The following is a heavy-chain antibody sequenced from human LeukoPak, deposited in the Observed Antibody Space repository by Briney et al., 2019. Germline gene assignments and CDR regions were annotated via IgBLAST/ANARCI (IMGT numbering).Heavy chain of an antibody. J-gene: IGHJ5*02. D-gene: IGHD3-16*02. V-gene: IGHV4-31*03. CDR3: ARDLRGGAYVWGSYRSYNWFDP. CDR1: GGSISSGGYY. CDR2: VYYSGST. Sequence: SQTLSLTCTVSGGSISSGGYYWSWIRQHPGKGLEWIGYVYYSGSTYYNPSLKSRVTISVDTSKNQFSLKLSSVTAADTAVYYCARDLRGGAYVWGSYRSYNWFDPWGQGTLVTVSS.